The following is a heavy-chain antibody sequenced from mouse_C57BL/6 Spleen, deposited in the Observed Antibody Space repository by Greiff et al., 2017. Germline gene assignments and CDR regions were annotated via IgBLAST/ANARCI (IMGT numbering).Heavy chain of an antibody. V-gene: IGHV1-64*01. CDR2: IHPNSGST. CDR3: ARNGYGSSYWYFDV. Sequence: VQLQQSGAELVKPGASVKLSCKASGYTFTSYWMHWVKQRPGQGLEWIGMIHPNSGSTNYNEKFKSKATLTVDKSSSTAYMQLSSLTSEDSAVYYCARNGYGSSYWYFDVWGTGTTVTVSS. J-gene: IGHJ1*03. CDR1: GYTFTSYW. D-gene: IGHD1-1*01.